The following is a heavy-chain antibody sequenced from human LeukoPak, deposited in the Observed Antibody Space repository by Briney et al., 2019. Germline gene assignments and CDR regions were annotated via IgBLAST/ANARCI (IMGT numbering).Heavy chain of an antibody. CDR2: ISSSSSYI. CDR3: ARERPYYYGMDV. CDR1: GFTFSSYS. J-gene: IGHJ6*02. Sequence: GGSLRLSCAASGFTFSSYSMNWVRQAPGKGLEWVSSISSSSSYIYYADSVKGRFTISRDNAKNSLYLQMNSLRAEDRAVYYCARERPYYYGMDVWGQGTTVTVSS. V-gene: IGHV3-21*01.